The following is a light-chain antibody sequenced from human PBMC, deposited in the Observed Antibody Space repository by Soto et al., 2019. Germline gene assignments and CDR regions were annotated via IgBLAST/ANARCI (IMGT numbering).Light chain of an antibody. V-gene: IGKV3D-15*01. J-gene: IGKJ1*01. CDR2: GAS. CDR3: QQYNNWPRT. CDR1: QSVSNN. Sequence: EIVLTQSPGTLSLSPGERATLSCRASQSVSNNYLAWYQQKPGQAPRLLIYGASNRATGIPARFSGSGSGTEFTLTISSLQSEDFAVYWCQQYNNWPRTFGQGTKVDIK.